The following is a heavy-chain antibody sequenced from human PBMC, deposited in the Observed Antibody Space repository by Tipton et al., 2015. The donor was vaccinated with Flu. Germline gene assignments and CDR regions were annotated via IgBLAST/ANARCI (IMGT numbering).Heavy chain of an antibody. J-gene: IGHJ3*01. D-gene: IGHD1-7*01. CDR2: TGQDGGEK. Sequence: SLRLSCAASGFFFDNYWMGWVRQAPGKGLEWVANTGQDGGEKNHVDSVKGRFTISRDNAKNSLYLQMNSLRAEDTAVYYCVRETILSASDFWGEGTMVTVSS. CDR1: GFFFDNYW. V-gene: IGHV3-7*01. CDR3: VRETILSASDF.